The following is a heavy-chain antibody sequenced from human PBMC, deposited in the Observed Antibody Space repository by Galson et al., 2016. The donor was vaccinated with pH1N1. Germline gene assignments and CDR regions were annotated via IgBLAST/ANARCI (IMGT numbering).Heavy chain of an antibody. Sequence: SLRLSCAASGFAFNYFAMTWVRQAPGKGLVWVSSINGRGSSTYYADSVKGRFTISRDNSRSTLYLQLSALTVDDTAVYYCAKEGRWYGGNWFDPWGRGTLLTVSS. CDR1: GFAFNYFA. CDR2: INGRGSST. CDR3: AKEGRWYGGNWFDP. D-gene: IGHD3-10*01. J-gene: IGHJ5*02. V-gene: IGHV3-23*01.